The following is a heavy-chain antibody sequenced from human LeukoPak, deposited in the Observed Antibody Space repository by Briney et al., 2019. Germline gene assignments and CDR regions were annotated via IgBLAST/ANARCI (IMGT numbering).Heavy chain of an antibody. Sequence: SQTLSLTCTVSGGSISSGSYYWSWIRQPAGKGLEWIGRIYTSGSTNYNPSLKSRVTMPVDTSKNQFSLKLSSVTAADTAVYYCARSIAVAANWFDPWGQGTLVTVSS. CDR3: ARSIAVAANWFDP. D-gene: IGHD6-19*01. CDR1: GGSISSGSYY. V-gene: IGHV4-61*02. CDR2: IYTSGST. J-gene: IGHJ5*02.